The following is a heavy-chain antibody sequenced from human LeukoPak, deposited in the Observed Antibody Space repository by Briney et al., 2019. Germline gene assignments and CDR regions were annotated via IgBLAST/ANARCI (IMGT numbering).Heavy chain of an antibody. V-gene: IGHV3-7*01. CDR3: ARVVGTAIDY. CDR2: IKQDGSEK. Sequence: GGSLRLSCAASGFTFSSYWMSWVRQAPGKGLEWVASIKQDGSEKYYVDSVKGRFTISRDNGKNSLDLRMNSLRAEDTGVLYCARVVGTAIDYWGQGTLVTVSS. CDR1: GFTFSSYW. J-gene: IGHJ4*02. D-gene: IGHD1-1*01.